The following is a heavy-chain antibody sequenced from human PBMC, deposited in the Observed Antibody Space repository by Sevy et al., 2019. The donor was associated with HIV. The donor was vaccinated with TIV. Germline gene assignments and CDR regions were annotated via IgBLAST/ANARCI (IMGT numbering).Heavy chain of an antibody. D-gene: IGHD4-17*01. Sequence: GGSLRLSCAASGFTFSSYAMHWVRQAPGKGLEWVAVISYDGSNKYYANSVKGRFTISRDNSKNTLYLQMNSLRAEDTAVYYCARWDYGDYVRGYYYGMDVWGQGTTVTVSS. CDR2: ISYDGSNK. CDR3: ARWDYGDYVRGYYYGMDV. J-gene: IGHJ6*02. V-gene: IGHV3-30-3*01. CDR1: GFTFSSYA.